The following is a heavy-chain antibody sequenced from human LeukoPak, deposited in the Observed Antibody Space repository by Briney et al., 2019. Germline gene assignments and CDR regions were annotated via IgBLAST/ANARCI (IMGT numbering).Heavy chain of an antibody. V-gene: IGHV3-30*02. CDR2: IRYDGSNK. Sequence: QPGGSLRLSCAASGSTFSSYGMHWVRQAPGKGLEWVAFIRYDGSNKYYAESVKGRLTISRDNSKNTLYLQMNSLRAEDTAVYYCAKDLREGYYDSSGTFDYWGQGTLVTVSS. J-gene: IGHJ4*02. CDR3: AKDLREGYYDSSGTFDY. D-gene: IGHD3-22*01. CDR1: GSTFSSYG.